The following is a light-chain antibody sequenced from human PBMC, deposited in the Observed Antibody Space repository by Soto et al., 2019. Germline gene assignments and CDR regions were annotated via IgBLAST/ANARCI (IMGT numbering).Light chain of an antibody. V-gene: IGKV3-20*01. CDR2: GAS. Sequence: DIVLTQSPGTLSLSRGHRETLSLRASETVSSSYLAWYQQKPGQAPRLLIYGASSRATGIPDRFSGSGSGTDFTLTISRLEPEDFAVYYCQQYGSSRTFGQGTKVDIK. CDR1: ETVSSSY. CDR3: QQYGSSRT. J-gene: IGKJ1*01.